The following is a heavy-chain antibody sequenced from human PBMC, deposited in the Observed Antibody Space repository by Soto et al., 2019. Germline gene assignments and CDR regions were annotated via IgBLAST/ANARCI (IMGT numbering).Heavy chain of an antibody. CDR1: GGSISSYY. Sequence: QVQLQESGPGLVKPSETLSLTCTVSGGSISSYYWSWIRQPPGKGLEWIGYIYYSGSTNYNPSLKSRVTISVDTSKNQFSLKLSSVTAADTAVYYCARDWGYSGYDRGYYYYGMDVWGQGTTVTVSS. J-gene: IGHJ6*02. CDR2: IYYSGST. CDR3: ARDWGYSGYDRGYYYYGMDV. V-gene: IGHV4-59*01. D-gene: IGHD5-12*01.